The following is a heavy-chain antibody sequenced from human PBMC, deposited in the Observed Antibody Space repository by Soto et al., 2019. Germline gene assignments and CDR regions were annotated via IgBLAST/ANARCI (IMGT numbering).Heavy chain of an antibody. Sequence: PSETLSLTCTVSGGSVSNSQYFWVWLRQPPGKGLEWIGYISHSGSASYNPSLKSPVTISVDTSKNQFSLKLSSVTAADTAVYYCARDRVAAAGYYYYGMDVWGQGTTVTVSS. V-gene: IGHV4-61*01. CDR1: GGSVSNSQYF. J-gene: IGHJ6*02. CDR2: ISHSGSA. D-gene: IGHD6-13*01. CDR3: ARDRVAAAGYYYYGMDV.